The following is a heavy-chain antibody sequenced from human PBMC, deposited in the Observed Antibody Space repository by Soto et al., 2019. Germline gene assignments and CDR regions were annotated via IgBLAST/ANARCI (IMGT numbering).Heavy chain of an antibody. Sequence: ASVKVSCKASGYTFTSYYMHWLRQAPGQGLEWMGIINPSGGSTSYAQKFQGRVTMTRDTSTSTVYMELSSLRSEDTAVYYCARDGSYGPKQYYYYYYGMDVWGQGTTVTVSS. CDR1: GYTFTSYY. CDR3: ARDGSYGPKQYYYYYYGMDV. CDR2: INPSGGST. J-gene: IGHJ6*02. V-gene: IGHV1-46*01. D-gene: IGHD5-18*01.